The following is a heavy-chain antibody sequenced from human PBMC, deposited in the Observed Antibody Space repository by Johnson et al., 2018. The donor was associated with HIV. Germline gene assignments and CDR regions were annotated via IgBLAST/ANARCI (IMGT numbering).Heavy chain of an antibody. V-gene: IGHV3-7*05. CDR2: IKEDGSEK. D-gene: IGHD6-6*01. CDR3: AREGIAARLAAFDI. CDR1: GFTFSSYG. Sequence: QLVESGGGLVQPGGSLRLSCAASGFTFSSYGMHWVRQAPGKGLEWVANIKEDGSEKNYVDSVKGRFTISRDNAKNSLYLQMNSLGAEDTAVYYCAREGIAARLAAFDIWGQGTMVTVSS. J-gene: IGHJ3*02.